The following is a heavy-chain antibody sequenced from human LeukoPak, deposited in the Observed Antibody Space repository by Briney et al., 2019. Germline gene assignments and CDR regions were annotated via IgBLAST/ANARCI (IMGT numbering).Heavy chain of an antibody. D-gene: IGHD1-26*01. CDR3: ARAFSGSYLGINWFDP. V-gene: IGHV4-31*03. J-gene: IGHJ5*02. CDR2: IYYSGST. Sequence: SETLSLTCTVSGGSISSGGYYWSWIRQHPGKGLEWIGYIYYSGSTYYNPSLKSRVTISVDTSKNQFSLKPSSVTAADTAVYYCARAFSGSYLGINWFDPWGQGTLVTVSS. CDR1: GGSISSGGYY.